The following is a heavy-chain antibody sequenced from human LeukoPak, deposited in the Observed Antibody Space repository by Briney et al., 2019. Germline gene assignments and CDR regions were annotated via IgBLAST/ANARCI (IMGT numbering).Heavy chain of an antibody. J-gene: IGHJ4*02. D-gene: IGHD1-26*01. Sequence: GGSLRLSCAASGFTFSSYGMHWVRQAPGKGLEWVAFIRYDGSNKYYADSVKGRFTISRDNSKNTLYLQMNSLRAEDTAVYYCAKVGMEWEPHYWGQGTLVTVSS. CDR3: AKVGMEWEPHY. V-gene: IGHV3-30*02. CDR1: GFTFSSYG. CDR2: IRYDGSNK.